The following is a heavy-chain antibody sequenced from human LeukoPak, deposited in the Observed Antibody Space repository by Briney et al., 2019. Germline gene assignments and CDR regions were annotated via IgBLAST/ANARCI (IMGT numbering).Heavy chain of an antibody. Sequence: GGSLRLSCADSGFTFSSYAMNWVRQAPGKGLEWVAVISYDGSNKYYADSVKGRFTISRDNSKDTLYLQMNSLTAADTAVYYCAIEGAGSYYHYYYYMDVWSKGTTVTVSS. CDR3: AIEGAGSYYHYYYYMDV. J-gene: IGHJ6*03. CDR1: GFTFSSYA. D-gene: IGHD1-26*01. V-gene: IGHV3-30*04. CDR2: ISYDGSNK.